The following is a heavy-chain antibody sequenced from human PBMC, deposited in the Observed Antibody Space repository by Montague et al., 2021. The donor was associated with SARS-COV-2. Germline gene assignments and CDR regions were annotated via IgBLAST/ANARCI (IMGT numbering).Heavy chain of an antibody. D-gene: IGHD2-15*01. J-gene: IGHJ5*02. CDR3: ARQGYSSAWFAE. CDR2: INPGDSDT. Sequence: QSGAEVKKPGESLKISCKGSGYTFTNHWIGWVRQTPGKGLEWMGIINPGDSDTRNNPSFQDQVTISVDKSISTTYLQWSSLKASDTGTYYCARQGYSSAWFAEWGQGTLVTVSS. CDR1: GYTFTNHW. V-gene: IGHV5-51*01.